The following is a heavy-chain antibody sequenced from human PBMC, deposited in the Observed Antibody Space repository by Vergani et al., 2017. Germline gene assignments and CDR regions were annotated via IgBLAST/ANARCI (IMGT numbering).Heavy chain of an antibody. CDR2: IKQDGSEK. CDR3: AREGYCSSTSCTLDAFDI. J-gene: IGHJ3*02. V-gene: IGHV3-7*03. CDR1: GFTFSSYW. Sequence: EVQLVESGGGLVQPGGSLRLSCAASGFTFSSYWMSWVRQAPGKGLEWVANIKQDGSEKYYVDSVKGRFTISRDNAKNSLYLQMNSLRAEDTAVYYCAREGYCSSTSCTLDAFDIWGQGTMVTVAS. D-gene: IGHD2-2*01.